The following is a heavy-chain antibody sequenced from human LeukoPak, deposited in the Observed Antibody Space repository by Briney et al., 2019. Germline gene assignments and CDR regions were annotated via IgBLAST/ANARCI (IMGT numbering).Heavy chain of an antibody. V-gene: IGHV3-30*02. CDR2: IRYDGSDK. Sequence: PGGSLRLSCAASGFTFSSYGMHWVRQAPGKGLEWVAFIRYDGSDKYYADSVKGRFTISRDNSKNTLYLQMNSLRAEDTAVYYCARGTMVRGVADNWFDPWGQGTLVTVSS. D-gene: IGHD3-10*01. CDR3: ARGTMVRGVADNWFDP. CDR1: GFTFSSYG. J-gene: IGHJ5*02.